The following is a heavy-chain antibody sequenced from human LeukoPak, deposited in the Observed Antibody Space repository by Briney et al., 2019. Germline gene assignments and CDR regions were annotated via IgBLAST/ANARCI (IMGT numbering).Heavy chain of an antibody. Sequence: PSETLSLTCAVYGGSFSGYYWSWIRQPPGKGLEWVSAISGSGGSTYYADSVKGRFTISRDNSKNTLYLQMNSLRAEDTAVYYCAKVRRNYDILTGYYDFDYWGQGTLVTVSS. V-gene: IGHV3-23*01. CDR3: AKVRRNYDILTGYYDFDY. CDR2: ISGSGGST. J-gene: IGHJ4*02. CDR1: GGSFSGYY. D-gene: IGHD3-9*01.